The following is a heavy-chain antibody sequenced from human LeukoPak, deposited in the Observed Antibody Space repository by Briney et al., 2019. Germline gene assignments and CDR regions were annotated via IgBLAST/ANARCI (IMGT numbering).Heavy chain of an antibody. Sequence: GGSLRLSCAVSGFNFRDHCMDWVRQAPGKGLEWVGHIKNDGSESYYVDSLKGRFSISRDNTNNALYLQMNSLRVEDTAVYYCAKNNGWFHLAQWGQGTLVTVSS. CDR2: IKNDGSES. CDR1: GFNFRDHC. V-gene: IGHV3-7*03. J-gene: IGHJ4*02. CDR3: AKNNGWFHLAQ. D-gene: IGHD6-19*01.